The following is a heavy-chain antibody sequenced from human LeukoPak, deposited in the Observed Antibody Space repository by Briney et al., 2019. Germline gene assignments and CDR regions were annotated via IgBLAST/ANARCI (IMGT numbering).Heavy chain of an antibody. CDR1: GGSISSSNW. V-gene: IGHV4-4*02. Sequence: SETLSLTCAVSGGSISSSNWWSWVRQSPGKGLEWIGEIYHSGSTNYNPSLKSRVTISVDKSKNQFSLKLSSVTAADTAVYYCARDLRGSGLDYWGQGTLVTVST. J-gene: IGHJ4*02. CDR3: ARDLRGSGLDY. CDR2: IYHSGST. D-gene: IGHD6-19*01.